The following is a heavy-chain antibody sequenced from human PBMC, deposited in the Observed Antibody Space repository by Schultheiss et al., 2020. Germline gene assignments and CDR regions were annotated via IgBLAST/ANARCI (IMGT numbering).Heavy chain of an antibody. D-gene: IGHD6-19*01. Sequence: GSLRLSCAASGFSVSTNYMNGVRQAPGKGLEWLSVIYSDSSTYYADSVKGRFTISRDNSKNILDLQMSSLTVEDTAVYYCTRGARYWNGWCYFDYWGQGTQVTVSS. CDR2: IYSDSST. J-gene: IGHJ4*02. CDR1: GFSVSTNY. V-gene: IGHV3-53*01. CDR3: TRGARYWNGWCYFDY.